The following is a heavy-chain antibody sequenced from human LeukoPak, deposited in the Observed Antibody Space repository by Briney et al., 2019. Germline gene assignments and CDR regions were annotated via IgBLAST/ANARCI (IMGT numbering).Heavy chain of an antibody. D-gene: IGHD3-10*01. V-gene: IGHV4-59*08. CDR3: ARHPELYFFDY. J-gene: IGHJ4*02. CDR1: GASISSYY. Sequence: SSETLSLTCTVSGASISSYYWSWIRQPPGKGLEWIGYISYSGSTNYNPSLKSRATISADTSKNQVSLTLSSVTAADTAVYYCARHPELYFFDYWGQGTLVTVSS. CDR2: ISYSGST.